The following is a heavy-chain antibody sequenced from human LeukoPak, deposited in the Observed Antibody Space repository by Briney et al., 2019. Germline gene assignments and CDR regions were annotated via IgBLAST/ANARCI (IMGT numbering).Heavy chain of an antibody. V-gene: IGHV4-61*02. CDR2: ISTSGST. Sequence: SQTLSLTCTVPGGSISSGGYYWNWIRQPAGKGLEWIGRISTSGSTDYNPSLKSRVTISIDTSKNQFSLKLYSVTAADTALHYCARDGGSSGRRLHYWGQGTLVTVSS. CDR3: ARDGGSSGRRLHY. D-gene: IGHD1-26*01. J-gene: IGHJ4*02. CDR1: GGSISSGGYY.